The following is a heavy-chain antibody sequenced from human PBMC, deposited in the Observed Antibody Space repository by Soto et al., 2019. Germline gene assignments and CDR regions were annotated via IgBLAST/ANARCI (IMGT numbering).Heavy chain of an antibody. Sequence: GGSLRPSCAASGFTFSSNAMNWVRQAPGKGLEWVSTISGSGGSTHYADSVKGRFTISRDNSKNTLYLQMNSLRAEDTAVYHCAKRYCSGGSCYGIVDYWGQGTLVTVSS. D-gene: IGHD2-15*01. CDR1: GFTFSSNA. CDR3: AKRYCSGGSCYGIVDY. V-gene: IGHV3-23*01. CDR2: ISGSGGST. J-gene: IGHJ4*02.